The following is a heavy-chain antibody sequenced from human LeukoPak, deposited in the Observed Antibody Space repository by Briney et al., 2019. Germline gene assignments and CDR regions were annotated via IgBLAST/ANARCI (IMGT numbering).Heavy chain of an antibody. Sequence: GGSLRLSCVVSGFFFRNYAMSWVRQAPGKGLEWVSSISPSGDTTHYADSMRGRFTISRDNSKNTVYLQMNSLRAEDTAVYYCARDKTYYYDSSGNMDVWGKGTTVTISS. V-gene: IGHV3-23*01. CDR1: GFFFRNYA. J-gene: IGHJ6*03. D-gene: IGHD3-22*01. CDR3: ARDKTYYYDSSGNMDV. CDR2: ISPSGDTT.